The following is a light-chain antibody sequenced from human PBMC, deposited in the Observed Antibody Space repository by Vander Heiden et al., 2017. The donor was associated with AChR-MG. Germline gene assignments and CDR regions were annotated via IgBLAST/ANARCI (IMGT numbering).Light chain of an antibody. V-gene: IGLV2-14*03. CDR1: TDAIGRFNY. Sequence: QSALTQPASVSGSPGQSITISCTGTTDAIGRFNYVSWYQHHPGRTPKVIIFDVTTRPSGVSNPFSGSKSGNTASLTISGLQPEDESHYYCCSWTGSTSFVFGTGTQVTVL. J-gene: IGLJ1*01. CDR2: DVT. CDR3: CSWTGSTSFV.